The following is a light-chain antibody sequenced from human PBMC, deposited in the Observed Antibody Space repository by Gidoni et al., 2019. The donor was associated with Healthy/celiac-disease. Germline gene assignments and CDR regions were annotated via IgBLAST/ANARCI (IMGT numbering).Light chain of an antibody. J-gene: IGKJ1*01. V-gene: IGKV3-11*01. CDR1: QSVSSY. Sequence: DIRLTQSPSTLSLSPGERATLTCRASQSVSSYLAWYQQKPGQAPRLLIYDASNRATGIPARFSGSGSGTDFTLTISSLEPEDFAVYYCQQRSNWPRTFGQGTKVEIK. CDR2: DAS. CDR3: QQRSNWPRT.